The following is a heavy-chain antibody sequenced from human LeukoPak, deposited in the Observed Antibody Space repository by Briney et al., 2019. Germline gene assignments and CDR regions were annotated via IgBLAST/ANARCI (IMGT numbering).Heavy chain of an antibody. CDR2: IKQDGSEK. J-gene: IGHJ1*01. CDR3: ARVPLDYYDSSGYYSPH. Sequence: GGSLRLSCAASGFTFSSYWMSWVRQAPGKGLEWVANIKQDGSEKYYVDSVKGRFTISRDNAKNSLYLQMNSLRAEDTAVYYCARVPLDYYDSSGYYSPHWGQGTLVTVSS. CDR1: GFTFSSYW. D-gene: IGHD3-22*01. V-gene: IGHV3-7*01.